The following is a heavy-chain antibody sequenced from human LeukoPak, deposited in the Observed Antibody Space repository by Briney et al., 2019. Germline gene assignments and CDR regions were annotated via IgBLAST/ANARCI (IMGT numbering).Heavy chain of an antibody. J-gene: IGHJ4*02. CDR3: TRGLGKYCSGGSCYSTVGFDY. CDR1: GFTFSNYA. CDR2: ISYDGSHK. Sequence: GGSLRLSCAASGFTFSNYAIHWVRQAPGKGLEWVAVISYDGSHKYYADSVKGRFTISRDNSKNTLYLQIDSLRAEDTAVYYCTRGLGKYCSGGSCYSTVGFDYWGQGTLVTVSS. V-gene: IGHV3-30-3*01. D-gene: IGHD2-15*01.